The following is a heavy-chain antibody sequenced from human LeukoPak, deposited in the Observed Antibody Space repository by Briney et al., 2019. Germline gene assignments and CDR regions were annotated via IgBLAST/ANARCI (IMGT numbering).Heavy chain of an antibody. D-gene: IGHD5-18*01. CDR2: ISSGSINI. J-gene: IGHJ5*01. CDR1: GFTFSSYS. CDR3: ARGVRQLWLPENWFDS. V-gene: IGHV3-48*04. Sequence: PGGSLRLSCVASGFTFSSYSMNWVRQAPGKGLEWVSSISSGSINIYYADSVKGRFTISRDNAKNSLYLQMNSLRAEDTAVYYCARGVRQLWLPENWFDSWGQGTLVTVSS.